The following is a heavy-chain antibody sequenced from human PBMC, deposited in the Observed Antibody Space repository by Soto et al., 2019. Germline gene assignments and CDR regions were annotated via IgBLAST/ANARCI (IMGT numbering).Heavy chain of an antibody. D-gene: IGHD5-12*01. J-gene: IGHJ4*02. V-gene: IGHV1-69*02. CDR3: ARPKRGYAKTEDPFDY. Sequence: SVKVSCKASGGTFSSYTISWVRQAPGQGLEWMGRIIPILGIANYAQKFQGRVTITADKSTSTAYMELSSLRSEDTAVYYCARPKRGYAKTEDPFDYWGQGTLVTVSS. CDR1: GGTFSSYT. CDR2: IIPILGIA.